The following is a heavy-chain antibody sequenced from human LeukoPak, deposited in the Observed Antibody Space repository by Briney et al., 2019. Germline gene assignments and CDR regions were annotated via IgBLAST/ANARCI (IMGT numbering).Heavy chain of an antibody. D-gene: IGHD5-12*01. Sequence: PGGSLRLSCAASGFTFSSYAMSWVRQAPGKGLEWVSAISGSGNSTYYADSVKGRLTISRDNSKNTLYLQMNSLRAEDTAVYYCARDLGYSGYDPLDSWGQGTLVAV. J-gene: IGHJ4*02. V-gene: IGHV3-23*01. CDR1: GFTFSSYA. CDR3: ARDLGYSGYDPLDS. CDR2: ISGSGNST.